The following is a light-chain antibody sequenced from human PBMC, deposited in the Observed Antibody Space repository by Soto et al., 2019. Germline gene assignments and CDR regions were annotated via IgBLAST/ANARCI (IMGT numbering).Light chain of an antibody. CDR2: AVT. J-gene: IGLJ1*01. V-gene: IGLV2-14*01. Sequence: QSALTQPASVSGSPGQSITISCTGNSSDIGGYNYVSWYQQHPGKAPKLLIYAVTSRPSGVSFRFSGSKSGNTASLTISGLQAEDEADYYCCSYTSSTTYVFGPGTKLTVL. CDR3: CSYTSSTTYV. CDR1: SSDIGGYNY.